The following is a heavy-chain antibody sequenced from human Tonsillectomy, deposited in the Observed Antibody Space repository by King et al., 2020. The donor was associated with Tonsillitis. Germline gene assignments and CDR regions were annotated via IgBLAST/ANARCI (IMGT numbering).Heavy chain of an antibody. V-gene: IGHV3-15*07. D-gene: IGHD3-10*01. J-gene: IGHJ4*02. CDR3: STLGSGLGY. CDR2: IKSKADGETT. CDR1: GFTFTNTW. Sequence: VQLVESGGGLVKPGGSLRLSCAASGFTFTNTWMNWVRQAPGKGLEWVGRIKSKADGETTDYAAPVKGEFTISRDDSKNTLYLQMNSLKIEDTAVYYCSTLGSGLGYWGLGTLVTVSS.